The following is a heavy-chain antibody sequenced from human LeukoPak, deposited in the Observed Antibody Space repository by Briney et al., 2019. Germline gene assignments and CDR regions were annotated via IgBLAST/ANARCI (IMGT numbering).Heavy chain of an antibody. CDR1: GFTFSNYG. CDR3: AKDSAKKYDDY. V-gene: IGHV3-23*01. D-gene: IGHD2/OR15-2a*01. CDR2: MSGSGGST. Sequence: PGGTLRLSCAASGFTFSNYGMSWVRQAPGKGLEWVSGMSGSGGSTYYADSVKGRFTISRENSKNTLYLQMNSLRAEDTAVYYCAKDSAKKYDDYWGQGTLVTVSS. J-gene: IGHJ4*02.